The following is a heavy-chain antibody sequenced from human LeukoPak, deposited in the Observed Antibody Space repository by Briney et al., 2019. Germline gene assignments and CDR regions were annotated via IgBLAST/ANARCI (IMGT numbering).Heavy chain of an antibody. D-gene: IGHD3-16*01. CDR3: VRTPPNWGADY. Sequence: VASVKVSCKASGYTFTSYDINWVRQATGQGLEWMGWMSPNSGDTGYAQEFQGRLTMTRDTSISTAYMELSSLRSEDTAVYYCVRTPPNWGADYWGQGTLVTVSS. V-gene: IGHV1-8*01. J-gene: IGHJ4*02. CDR2: MSPNSGDT. CDR1: GYTFTSYD.